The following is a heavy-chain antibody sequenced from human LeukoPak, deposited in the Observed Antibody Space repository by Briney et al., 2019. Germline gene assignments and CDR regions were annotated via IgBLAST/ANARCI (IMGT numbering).Heavy chain of an antibody. Sequence: TGGSLRLSCAAPGFTFSSYGMSWVRQAPGKGLEWVSASGSGGSTYYADSVKGRFTISRDNSENSLYLQMTGLTAEDTAVYYCTRKGSQWDFLVDYWGQGTRVAVSP. CDR1: GFTFSSYG. J-gene: IGHJ4*02. D-gene: IGHD2/OR15-2a*01. V-gene: IGHV3-23*01. CDR3: TRKGSQWDFLVDY. CDR2: SGSGGST.